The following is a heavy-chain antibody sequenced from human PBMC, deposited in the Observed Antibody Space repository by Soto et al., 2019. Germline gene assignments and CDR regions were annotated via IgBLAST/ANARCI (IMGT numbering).Heavy chain of an antibody. J-gene: IGHJ5*02. Sequence: GASVKVSCKASGGTFSSYAISWVRQAPGQGLEWMGGIIPIFGTANYAQKFQGRVTITADESTSTAYMELSSLRSEDTAVYYCARGTRRQQLVQYWFDPWGQGTLVPVSS. CDR3: ARGTRRQQLVQYWFDP. CDR2: IIPIFGTA. V-gene: IGHV1-69*13. D-gene: IGHD6-13*01. CDR1: GGTFSSYA.